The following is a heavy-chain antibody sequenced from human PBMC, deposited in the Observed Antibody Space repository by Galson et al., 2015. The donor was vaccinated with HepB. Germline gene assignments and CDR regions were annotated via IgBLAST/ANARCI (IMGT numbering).Heavy chain of an antibody. Sequence: SVKVSCKVSGYTLTELSMEWVRQAPGKGLEWMGGFDTEDGETIYAQKFQGRVTMTEDTSTDTAYMELSSLRSEDTAVYYCATFGFWSGFSTSTPLVVWGQGTTVTVSS. CDR3: ATFGFWSGFSTSTPLVV. J-gene: IGHJ6*02. CDR1: GYTLTELS. CDR2: FDTEDGET. V-gene: IGHV1-24*01. D-gene: IGHD3-3*01.